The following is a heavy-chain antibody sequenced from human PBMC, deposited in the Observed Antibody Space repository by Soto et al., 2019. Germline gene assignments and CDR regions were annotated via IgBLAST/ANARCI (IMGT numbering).Heavy chain of an antibody. Sequence: SETLSLTCTVSGASISVHSYYWTWIRQPPVKGLEWIGSSYYSGTTYFNPSLKSRATISVDTSKNQFSLRLTSVTAADTAIYYCTRRYNWNGNYFDPWGPGALVTVS. CDR2: SYYSGTT. J-gene: IGHJ5*01. D-gene: IGHD1-20*01. CDR1: GASISVHSYY. V-gene: IGHV4-39*01. CDR3: TRRYNWNGNYFDP.